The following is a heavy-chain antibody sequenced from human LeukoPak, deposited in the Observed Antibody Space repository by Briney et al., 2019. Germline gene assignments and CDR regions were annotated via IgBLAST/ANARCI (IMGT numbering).Heavy chain of an antibody. D-gene: IGHD3-9*01. J-gene: IGHJ4*02. CDR3: ARSPSDDILTGYYSDY. Sequence: ASVKVSCKASGYTFTSYGISWVRQAPGQGLEWMGWISAYNGNTNYAQKLQGRVTMTTDTSTSTAYMELRSLRSDDTAVYYCARSPSDDILTGYYSDYWGQGTLVTVSS. CDR1: GYTFTSYG. CDR2: ISAYNGNT. V-gene: IGHV1-18*04.